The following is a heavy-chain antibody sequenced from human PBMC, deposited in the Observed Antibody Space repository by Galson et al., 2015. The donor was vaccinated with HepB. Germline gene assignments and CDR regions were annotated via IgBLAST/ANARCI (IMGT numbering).Heavy chain of an antibody. V-gene: IGHV1-18*04. CDR1: GYTFTSYG. J-gene: IGHJ6*02. CDR3: ARDKATVTIPLYYYGMDV. Sequence: SVKVSCKASGYTFTSYGISWVRQAPGQGLEWMGWISAYNGNTNYAQKLQGRVTMTTDTSTSTAYMELRSLRSDDTAVYYCARDKATVTIPLYYYGMDVWGQGTTVTVAS. CDR2: ISAYNGNT. D-gene: IGHD4-17*01.